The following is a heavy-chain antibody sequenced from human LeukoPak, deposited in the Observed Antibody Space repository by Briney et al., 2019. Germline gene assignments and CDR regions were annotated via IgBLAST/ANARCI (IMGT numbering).Heavy chain of an antibody. D-gene: IGHD5-24*01. Sequence: SETLSLTCAVYGGFFSGYYWSWIRQPPGKGLEWIGEINHSGSTNYNPSLKSRVTISVDTSKNQFSLKLSSVTAADTAVYYCARGGGDGSPWGQGTLVTVSS. CDR1: GGFFSGYY. V-gene: IGHV4-34*01. J-gene: IGHJ5*02. CDR3: ARGGGDGSP. CDR2: INHSGST.